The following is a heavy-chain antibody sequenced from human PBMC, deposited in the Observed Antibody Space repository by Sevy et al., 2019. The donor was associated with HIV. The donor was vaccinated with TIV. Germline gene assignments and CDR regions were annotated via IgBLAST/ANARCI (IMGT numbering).Heavy chain of an antibody. Sequence: GGSLRLSCTASGFTFSDYWMSWVRQAPGKGLEWVANIKQDGGDKHYVDSVKGRFTISRDNAKNSLYLQMNSLRAGDTAVYYCARGVTTVTPFDYWGQGTLVTVSS. J-gene: IGHJ4*02. D-gene: IGHD4-17*01. CDR3: ARGVTTVTPFDY. V-gene: IGHV3-7*01. CDR2: IKQDGGDK. CDR1: GFTFSDYW.